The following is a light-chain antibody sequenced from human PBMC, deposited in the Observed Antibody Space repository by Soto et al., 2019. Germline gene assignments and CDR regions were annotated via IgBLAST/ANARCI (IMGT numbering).Light chain of an antibody. J-gene: IGKJ2*01. Sequence: EIVLTQSPGTLSLSPGERATLSCRASQSASSSYLAWYQQKPGQAPRLLIYGASSRATGIPDRFSGSGSGTDFTLTISRLEPEDFAVYYCHQYGSSPSYTFGQGTKLEI. V-gene: IGKV3-20*01. CDR3: HQYGSSPSYT. CDR1: QSASSSY. CDR2: GAS.